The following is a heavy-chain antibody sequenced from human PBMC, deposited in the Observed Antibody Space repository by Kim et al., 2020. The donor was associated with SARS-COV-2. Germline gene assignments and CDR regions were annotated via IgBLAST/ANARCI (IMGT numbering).Heavy chain of an antibody. CDR2: P. J-gene: IGHJ4*02. Sequence: PTYAQGFTGRFVFSLDTSVSTAYLQISSLKAEDTAVYYCARDQSSGCLGYWGQGTLVTVSS. V-gene: IGHV7-4-1*02. D-gene: IGHD6-19*01. CDR3: ARDQSSGCLGY.